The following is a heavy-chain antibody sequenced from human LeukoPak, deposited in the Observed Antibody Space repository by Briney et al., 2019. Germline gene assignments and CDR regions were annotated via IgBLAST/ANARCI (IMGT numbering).Heavy chain of an antibody. CDR3: AREEDAFDI. CDR2: IYYSGST. J-gene: IGHJ3*02. CDR1: GGSLSNYY. Sequence: SETLSLTCTVSGGSLSNYYWSWIRQPPGKGLEWIGYIYYSGSTNYNPSLKSRVTISVDTSKNQFSLKLSSVTAADTAVYYCAREEDAFDIWGQGTMVTVSS. V-gene: IGHV4-59*01.